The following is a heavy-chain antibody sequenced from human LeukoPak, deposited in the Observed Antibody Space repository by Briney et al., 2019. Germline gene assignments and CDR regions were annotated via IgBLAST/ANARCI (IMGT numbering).Heavy chain of an antibody. CDR1: GYTFTSYY. CDR3: ARYAFSTVWRGGWHAFDI. D-gene: IGHD3-3*02. J-gene: IGHJ3*02. CDR2: INPTTGDK. V-gene: IGHV1-46*01. Sequence: ASVKLSCTASGYTFTSYYMRCVRRAPGPGVGWVGIINPTTGDKDCAKKLQGRLTMTRYTSTSTVYMELSSLTSEDTAVFYCARYAFSTVWRGGWHAFDIWGKGQWSPSL.